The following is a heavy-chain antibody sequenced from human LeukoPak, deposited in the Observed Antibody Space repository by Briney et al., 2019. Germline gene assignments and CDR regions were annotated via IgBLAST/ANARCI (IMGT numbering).Heavy chain of an antibody. V-gene: IGHV4-34*01. D-gene: IGHD6-19*01. Sequence: KSSETLSLTCAVYGGSFSGYYWSWIRQPPGKGLEWIGEINHGGSTNYNPSLKSRVTISVDTSKNQFSLKLSSVTAADTAVYYCEREVAVAKRGDAFDYWGQGTLVTVSS. CDR1: GGSFSGYY. CDR3: EREVAVAKRGDAFDY. J-gene: IGHJ4*02. CDR2: INHGGST.